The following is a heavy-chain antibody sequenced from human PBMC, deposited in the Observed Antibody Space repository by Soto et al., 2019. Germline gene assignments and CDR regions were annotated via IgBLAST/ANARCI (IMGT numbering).Heavy chain of an antibody. CDR1: GFTFSSYA. Sequence: EVQLLESGGGLVQPGGSLRLSCAASGFTFSSYAMSWDRQAPGKGLEWVSVISGSGGSTYYADSVKGRFTISRDNSKNTLYLRMNSLRAEDTAVYYCAKESHTGSYAATDYWGQGTLVTVSS. CDR2: ISGSGGST. D-gene: IGHD2-2*01. J-gene: IGHJ4*02. V-gene: IGHV3-23*01. CDR3: AKESHTGSYAATDY.